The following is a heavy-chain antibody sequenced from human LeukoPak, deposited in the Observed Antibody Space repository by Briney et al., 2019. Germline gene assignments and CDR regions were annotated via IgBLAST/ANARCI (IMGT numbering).Heavy chain of an antibody. CDR2: ISYDGSNK. V-gene: IGHV3-30-3*01. J-gene: IGHJ6*02. D-gene: IGHD3-10*01. Sequence: GRSLRLSCAASGFAFSSYAMHWVRQGPGKGLEWVAVISYDGSNKYYADSVKGRFTISRDNSKNTLYLQMNSLSAEDTAVYYCARDHESGLEFYYYGMDVWGQGTTVTVSS. CDR3: ARDHESGLEFYYYGMDV. CDR1: GFAFSSYA.